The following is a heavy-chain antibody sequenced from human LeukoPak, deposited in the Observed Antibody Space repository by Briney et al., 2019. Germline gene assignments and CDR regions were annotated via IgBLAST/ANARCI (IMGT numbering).Heavy chain of an antibody. CDR2: IKSKTDGGTT. V-gene: IGHV3-15*01. J-gene: IGHJ4*02. Sequence: GGPLRLSCAASGFTFSNAWMSWVRQAPGKGLEWVGRIKSKTDGGTTDYAAPVKGRFTISRDDSKNTLYLQMNSLKTEDTAVYYCTTIAAAGFLDYWGQGTLVTVSS. CDR1: GFTFSNAW. CDR3: TTIAAAGFLDY. D-gene: IGHD6-13*01.